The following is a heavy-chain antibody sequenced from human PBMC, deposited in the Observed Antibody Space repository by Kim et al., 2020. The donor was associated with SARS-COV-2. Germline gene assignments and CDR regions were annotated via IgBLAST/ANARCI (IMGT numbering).Heavy chain of an antibody. CDR3: ARDSGYCSSTSCYGLGFDGMDV. J-gene: IGHJ6*02. CDR1: GGSISSGDYY. Sequence: SETLSLTCTVSGGSISSGDYYWSWNRQPPGKGLEWIGYIYYSGSTYYNPSLKSRVTISVDTSKNQFSLKLSSVTAADTAVYYCARDSGYCSSTSCYGLGFDGMDVWGQGTTVTVSS. D-gene: IGHD2-2*03. V-gene: IGHV4-30-4*01. CDR2: IYYSGST.